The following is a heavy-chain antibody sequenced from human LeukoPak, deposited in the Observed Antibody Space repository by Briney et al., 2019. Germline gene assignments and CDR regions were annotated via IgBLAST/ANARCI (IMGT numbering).Heavy chain of an antibody. V-gene: IGHV4-34*01. CDR3: ARGFPNPRAAPAAIRTIGPFDY. J-gene: IGHJ4*02. CDR1: GGSFSGYY. Sequence: SETLSLTCAVYGGSFSGYYWSWIRQPPGKGLEWIGEINHSGSTNYNPSLKSRVTISVDTSKNQFSLKLSSVTAADTAVYYCARGFPNPRAAPAAIRTIGPFDYWGQGTLVTVSS. D-gene: IGHD2-2*01. CDR2: INHSGST.